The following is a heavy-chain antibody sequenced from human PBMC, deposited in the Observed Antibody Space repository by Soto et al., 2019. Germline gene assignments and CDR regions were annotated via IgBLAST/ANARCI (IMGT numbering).Heavy chain of an antibody. Sequence: GGSLRLSCAASGFTFSNAWMNWVRQAPGKGLEWVGRIKSKTDGGTTDYAAPVKGRFTISRDDSKNTLYLQMNSLKTEDTAVYYCTTVLLWFGEPNRLMGYRDYYYGMDVWGQGTTVTVSS. CDR1: GFTFSNAW. D-gene: IGHD3-10*01. V-gene: IGHV3-15*07. CDR2: IKSKTDGGTT. J-gene: IGHJ6*02. CDR3: TTVLLWFGEPNRLMGYRDYYYGMDV.